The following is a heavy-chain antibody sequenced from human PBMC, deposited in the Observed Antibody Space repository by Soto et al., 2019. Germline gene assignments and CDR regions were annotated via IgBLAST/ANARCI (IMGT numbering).Heavy chain of an antibody. CDR3: AREASGGWYYFGY. V-gene: IGHV1-69*13. Sequence: SVKVSFKASGGTFSSYAISWVRQAPGQGLEWMGGIIPIFGTANYAQKFQGRVTITADESTSTAYMELSSLRSEDTAVYYCAREASGGWYYFGYWGQGTLVTVSS. D-gene: IGHD6-19*01. J-gene: IGHJ4*02. CDR1: GGTFSSYA. CDR2: IIPIFGTA.